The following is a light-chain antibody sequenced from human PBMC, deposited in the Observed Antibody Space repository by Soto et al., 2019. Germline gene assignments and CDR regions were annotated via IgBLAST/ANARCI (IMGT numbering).Light chain of an antibody. V-gene: IGKV1-8*01. J-gene: IGKJ3*01. CDR2: SAS. Sequence: AIRMTQSPSSFSASTGDRVTITCRASQAISNSLAWYQQKPGKAPNLLIYSASTLQSGVPSRFSGSGSGTDFTLTISGLQSEDFATYYCQQYDSYPPSFTFGPGTKVEI. CDR3: QQYDSYPPSFT. CDR1: QAISNS.